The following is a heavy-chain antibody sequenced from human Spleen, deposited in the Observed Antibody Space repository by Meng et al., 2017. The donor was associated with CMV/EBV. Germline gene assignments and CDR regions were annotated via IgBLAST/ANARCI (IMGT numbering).Heavy chain of an antibody. CDR1: SGSISDNY. CDR2: ISYTGST. J-gene: IGHJ4*03. CDR3: ARGGSRYSGSYFDY. D-gene: IGHD1-26*01. Sequence: SGTLSLTFTVSSGSISDNYFSWIRQSPGKGLEWIGFISYTGSTTFNPSLKSRVTILIDTSKNQLSLRLSSVTAADTAVYYCARGGSRYSGSYFDYWGQGTLVTVSS. V-gene: IGHV4-59*01.